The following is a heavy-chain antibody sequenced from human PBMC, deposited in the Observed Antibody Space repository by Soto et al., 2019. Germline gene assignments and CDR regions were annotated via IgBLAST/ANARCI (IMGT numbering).Heavy chain of an antibody. CDR2: IKQDGSEK. Sequence: GGSLRLSCAASGFTFSSYWMSWVRQAPGKGLEWVANIKQDGSEKYYVDSVKGRFTISRDNAKNSLYLQMNSLRAEDTAVYYSARWKEGPYYYYYMDVWGKGTTVTVSS. J-gene: IGHJ6*03. CDR1: GFTFSSYW. CDR3: ARWKEGPYYYYYMDV. V-gene: IGHV3-7*01. D-gene: IGHD1-1*01.